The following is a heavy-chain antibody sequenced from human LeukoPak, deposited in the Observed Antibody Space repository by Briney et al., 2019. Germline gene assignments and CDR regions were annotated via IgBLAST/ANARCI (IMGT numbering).Heavy chain of an antibody. J-gene: IGHJ4*02. CDR1: GFTFRSYG. D-gene: IGHD3-10*01. CDR3: AKDLHGSGSYYVDY. V-gene: IGHV3-30*18. Sequence: GGSLRLSCAASGFTFRSYGMHWVRQAPGKGLEWVAVISYDGSNKYYADSVKGRFTISRDNSKNTLYLQMNSLRAEDTAVYYCAKDLHGSGSYYVDYWGQGTLVTVSS. CDR2: ISYDGSNK.